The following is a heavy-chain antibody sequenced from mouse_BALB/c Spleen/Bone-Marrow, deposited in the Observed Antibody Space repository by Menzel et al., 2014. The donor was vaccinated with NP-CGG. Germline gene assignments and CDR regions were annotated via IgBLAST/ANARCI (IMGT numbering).Heavy chain of an antibody. V-gene: IGHV1-37*01. CDR3: GVAYYYGSGDFDY. CDR1: GYSFTGYF. J-gene: IGHJ2*01. D-gene: IGHD1-1*01. CDR2: INPYNGDT. Sequence: EVQLQQSGPELVKPGASVKISCKASGYSFTGYFMNWVKQSHGKSLEWIGRINPYNGDTFNNQKFKGKATLTVDKSSSTAHMELLSLTSEDSAVYYCGVAYYYGSGDFDYWGQGTTLTVSS.